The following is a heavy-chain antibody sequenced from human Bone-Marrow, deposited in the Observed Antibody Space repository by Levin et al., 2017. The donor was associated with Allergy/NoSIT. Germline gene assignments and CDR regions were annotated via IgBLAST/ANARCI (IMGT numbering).Heavy chain of an antibody. J-gene: IGHJ4*02. CDR3: ARSFGEFSDVDY. Sequence: GESLKISCGASGFTFSSYEMNWVRQAPEQGLEWVAYISSSGDTIYYADSVKGRFTISRDNAKNSLSLHMSILRADDTGVYYCARSFGEFSDVDYWGQGTLVTVSS. D-gene: IGHD3-10*01. CDR2: ISSSGDTI. CDR1: GFTFSSYE. V-gene: IGHV3-48*03.